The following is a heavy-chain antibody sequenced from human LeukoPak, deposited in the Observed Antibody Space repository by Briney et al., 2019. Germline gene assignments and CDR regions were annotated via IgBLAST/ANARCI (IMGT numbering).Heavy chain of an antibody. V-gene: IGHV1-2*02. Sequence: ASVKVSCKASGYTFTGYYMHWVRQAHGQGFEWMGWINPNSGGTNYAQKFQGRVTMTRDTSISTAYMELSRLRSDDTAVYYCAREYYGSGSYLAYWGQGTLVTVSS. CDR3: AREYYGSGSYLAY. D-gene: IGHD3-10*01. CDR2: INPNSGGT. CDR1: GYTFTGYY. J-gene: IGHJ4*02.